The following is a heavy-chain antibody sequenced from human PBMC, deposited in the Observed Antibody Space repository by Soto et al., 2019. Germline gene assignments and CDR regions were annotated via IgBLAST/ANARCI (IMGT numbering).Heavy chain of an antibody. V-gene: IGHV1-69*12. CDR2: IIPMFGTA. CDR1: GGTFSTDS. J-gene: IGHJ6*02. Sequence: QVQLVQSGAEVKKPGSSVKVSCKASGGTFSTDSISWVRQAPGQGLEWMGGIIPMFGTANNAQKFQGRVTITADESTSTAYMELSSLRSEDTAVYFCAREIDEYYGMDVWGQGTTVTVAS. CDR3: AREIDEYYGMDV.